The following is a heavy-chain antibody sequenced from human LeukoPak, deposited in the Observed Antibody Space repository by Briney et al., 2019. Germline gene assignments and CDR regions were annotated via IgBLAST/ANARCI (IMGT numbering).Heavy chain of an antibody. CDR3: ARDRLPPPGVYCFDP. D-gene: IGHD5-12*01. Sequence: GGSLRLSCAASGFTFSTYAMHWVRQAPGQGLEWVAAISSDGNHKHFADSVKGRFPISRDNSKNTLFLQMNSLRPEDTAVYYCARDRLPPPGVYCFDPWGQGTLVTVSS. CDR2: ISSDGNHK. J-gene: IGHJ5*02. V-gene: IGHV3-30-3*01. CDR1: GFTFSTYA.